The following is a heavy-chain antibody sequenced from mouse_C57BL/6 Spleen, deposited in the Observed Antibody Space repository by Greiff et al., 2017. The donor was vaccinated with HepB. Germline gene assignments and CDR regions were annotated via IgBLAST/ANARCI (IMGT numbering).Heavy chain of an antibody. D-gene: IGHD3-2*02. V-gene: IGHV5-6*02. Sequence: EVMLVESGGDLVKPGGSLKLSCAASGFTFSSYGMSWVRQTPDKRLEWVATISSGGSYTYYPDSVKGRFTISRDNAKNTLYLQMSSLKSEDTAMYYCARRGDSSGYVAWFAYWGQGTLVTVSA. CDR2: ISSGGSYT. CDR1: GFTFSSYG. CDR3: ARRGDSSGYVAWFAY. J-gene: IGHJ3*01.